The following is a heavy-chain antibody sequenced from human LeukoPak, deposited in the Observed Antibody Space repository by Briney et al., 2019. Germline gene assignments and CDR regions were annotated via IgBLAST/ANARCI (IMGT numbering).Heavy chain of an antibody. CDR1: GFTFSNYR. J-gene: IGHJ4*02. CDR3: ARRDSSGWYVDH. Sequence: GGSLRLSCAASGFTFSNYRMNWVRQAPGKGLEWVSSISSSSSYIYYADSVKGRFTISRDNSKNTLYLQMNSLRPEDTAVYYCARRDSSGWYVDHWGQGTLVTVSS. V-gene: IGHV3-21*01. CDR2: ISSSSSYI. D-gene: IGHD6-19*01.